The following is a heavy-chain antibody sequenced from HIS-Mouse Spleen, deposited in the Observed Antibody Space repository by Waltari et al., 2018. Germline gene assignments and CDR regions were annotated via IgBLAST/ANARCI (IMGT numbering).Heavy chain of an antibody. Sequence: QLQLQESGPGLVKPSETLSLTCTVSGGSISSSSYYWGWIRQPPGKGLEWVGSIYYRWRTYYTPSLRGRVTISVDTSKNQFSLKLSSVTAADTAVYYCAREIPYSSSWYDWYFDLWGRGTLVTVSS. CDR2: IYYRWRT. J-gene: IGHJ2*01. D-gene: IGHD6-13*01. V-gene: IGHV4-39*07. CDR1: GGSISSSSYY. CDR3: AREIPYSSSWYDWYFDL.